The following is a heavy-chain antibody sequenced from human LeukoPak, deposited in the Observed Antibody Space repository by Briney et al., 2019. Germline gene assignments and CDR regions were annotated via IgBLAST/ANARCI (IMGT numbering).Heavy chain of an antibody. V-gene: IGHV3-11*06. J-gene: IGHJ4*02. CDR1: GFTFSDYY. CDR3: ARDRNYYDSSGYIPLDY. Sequence: GESLRLSCAASGFTFSDYYMSWIRQAPGKGLEWVSYISSSSSYTNYADSVKGRFTISRDNAKNSLYLQMNSLRAEDTAVYYCARDRNYYDSSGYIPLDYWGQGTLVTVSS. D-gene: IGHD3-22*01. CDR2: ISSSSSYT.